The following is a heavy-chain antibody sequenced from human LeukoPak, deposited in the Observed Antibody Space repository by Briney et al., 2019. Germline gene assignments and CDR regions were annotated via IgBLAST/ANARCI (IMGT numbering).Heavy chain of an antibody. CDR1: GGTFSSYA. Sequence: SVKVSCKASGGTFSSYAISWVRQAPGQGLEWMGRIIPIFGTANYAQKFQGRVTITTDESTSTAYMELSSLRSEDTAVYYCASSPMGYCSGASCYQVDYWGQGTLVTVSS. J-gene: IGHJ4*02. D-gene: IGHD2-15*01. CDR3: ASSPMGYCSGASCYQVDY. V-gene: IGHV1-69*05. CDR2: IIPIFGTA.